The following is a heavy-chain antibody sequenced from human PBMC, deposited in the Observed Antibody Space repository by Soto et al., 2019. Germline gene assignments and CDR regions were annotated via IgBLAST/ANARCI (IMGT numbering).Heavy chain of an antibody. CDR3: ARMASFGSLNWFDP. D-gene: IGHD5-18*01. CDR1: GYTFTNND. J-gene: IGHJ5*01. CDR2: MNPGSGDT. Sequence: QVQLVQSGAELKKPGASVRVSCKASGYTFTNNDVTWVRQATGHGLEWMGWMNPGSGDTGYAQKFQGRVTMTRDISIATAYMELSSLRSEDTAIYYCARMASFGSLNWFDPWGQGTLVTVSS. V-gene: IGHV1-8*01.